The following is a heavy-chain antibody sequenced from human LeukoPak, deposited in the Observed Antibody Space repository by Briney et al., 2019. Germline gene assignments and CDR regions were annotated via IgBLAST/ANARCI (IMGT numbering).Heavy chain of an antibody. CDR2: IYPGDADT. V-gene: IGHV5-51*01. CDR1: GYSFTSYC. D-gene: IGHD2-15*01. CDR3: AAALGYCSGGSCYDY. J-gene: IGHJ4*02. Sequence: GASLKISCKGSGYSFTSYCIGWVRQMPGKGLEWMGIIYPGDADTRYSPSFQGQVTISADKSISTAYLQWSSLRASDTAMYYCAAALGYCSGGSCYDYWGQGNLFTVSS.